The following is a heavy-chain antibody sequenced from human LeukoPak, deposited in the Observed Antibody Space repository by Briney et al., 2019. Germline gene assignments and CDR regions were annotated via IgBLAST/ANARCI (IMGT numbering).Heavy chain of an antibody. D-gene: IGHD5-18*01. V-gene: IGHV4-39*01. Sequence: SETLSLTCTVSGGSISSSSYYWGWIRQPPGKGLESIGSIYYSGSTYYNPSLKSRVTISVDTSKNQFSLKLSSVTAADTAVYCCARLETAMVYYYMGVWGKGTTVTVSS. CDR3: ARLETAMVYYYMGV. CDR2: IYYSGST. CDR1: GGSISSSSYY. J-gene: IGHJ6*03.